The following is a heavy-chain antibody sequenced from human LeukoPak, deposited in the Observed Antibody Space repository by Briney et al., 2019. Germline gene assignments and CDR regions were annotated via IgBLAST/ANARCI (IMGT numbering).Heavy chain of an antibody. J-gene: IGHJ4*02. D-gene: IGHD2-15*01. CDR1: GYSITSGYY. CDR3: ARSSWVVVAATKYYFDY. Sequence: SETLSLTCTVSGYSITSGYYWGWIRQPPGKGLEWIGTIYHSGSTYYNPSLKSRVTISVDTSKNQFSLKLSSVTAADTAVYYCARSSWVVVAATKYYFDYWGQGTPVTVSS. CDR2: IYHSGST. V-gene: IGHV4-38-2*02.